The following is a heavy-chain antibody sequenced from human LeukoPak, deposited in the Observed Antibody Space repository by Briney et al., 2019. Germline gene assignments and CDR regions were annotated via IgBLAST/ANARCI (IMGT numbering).Heavy chain of an antibody. V-gene: IGHV3-23*01. CDR1: GFTFSTYV. J-gene: IGHJ5*02. Sequence: GGSLRLSCAASGFTFSTYVISWVRQAPGKGLEWVSTIVGSGGTTYYADSVKGRFTISRDSSKNTLYLQMNSLRAEDTAVYYCARDHHLLGRWFDPWGQGTLVTVSS. CDR2: IVGSGGTT. CDR3: ARDHHLLGRWFDP. D-gene: IGHD3-3*02.